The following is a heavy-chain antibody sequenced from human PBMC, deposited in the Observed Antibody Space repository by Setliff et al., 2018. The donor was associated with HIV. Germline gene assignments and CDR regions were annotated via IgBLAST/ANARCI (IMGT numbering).Heavy chain of an antibody. D-gene: IGHD6-6*01. CDR1: GGSISSYY. J-gene: IGHJ6*03. Sequence: SETLSLTCTVSGGSISSYYWSWIRQPAGKGLEWIGRIYTSGSTNYNPSLKSRVTMSVDTSKNQFSLKLSSVTAADTAVYYCASEAWTSYRSSSGYYYYYMDVWGKGTTVT. V-gene: IGHV4-4*07. CDR2: IYTSGST. CDR3: ASEAWTSYRSSSGYYYYYMDV.